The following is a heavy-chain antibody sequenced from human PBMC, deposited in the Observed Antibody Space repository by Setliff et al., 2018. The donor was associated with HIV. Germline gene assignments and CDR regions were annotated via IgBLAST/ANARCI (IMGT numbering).Heavy chain of an antibody. CDR2: ILPMVSLP. CDR1: GYPFTSYG. J-gene: IGHJ4*02. D-gene: IGHD1-1*01. V-gene: IGHV1-69*10. CDR3: ARGQLKPTGYYFDS. Sequence: ASVKVSCKASGYPFTSYGLCWVRQAPGQGLEWMGGILPMVSLPNFAQRFLGRLTITANRSTTTAYMELSSLTSEDTAVYYCARGQLKPTGYYFDSWGLGTLVTVSS.